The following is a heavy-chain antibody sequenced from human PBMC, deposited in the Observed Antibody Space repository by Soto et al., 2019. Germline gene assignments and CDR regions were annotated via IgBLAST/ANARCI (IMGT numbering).Heavy chain of an antibody. D-gene: IGHD1-1*01. CDR3: ARALGYTSGHLPIDY. J-gene: IGHJ4*02. V-gene: IGHV4-34*01. CDR1: GGSFSGYY. Sequence: QVQLQQWGAGLLKPSETLSLTCAVYGGSFSGYYWSWIRQPPGKGLEWIGEINHSGSTNYNPSLKSRLTVPVDPSTXQFSLRLNSVTAADTAIYYCARALGYTSGHLPIDYWGQGAQVTVSS. CDR2: INHSGST.